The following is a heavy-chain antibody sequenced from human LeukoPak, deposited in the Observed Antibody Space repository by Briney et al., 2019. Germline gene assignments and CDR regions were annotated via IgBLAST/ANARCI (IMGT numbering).Heavy chain of an antibody. CDR3: ARPYGSGSYRYFFDY. D-gene: IGHD3-10*01. Sequence: GESLKISCQGSGYSFTSYWIGWVRQMPGKGLEWMGIIYTSDSDTRYSPSFQGQVTISADQSISTAYLQSSSLKASDTAMYYCARPYGSGSYRYFFDYWGQGTLVTVSS. CDR1: GYSFTSYW. CDR2: IYTSDSDT. V-gene: IGHV5-51*01. J-gene: IGHJ4*02.